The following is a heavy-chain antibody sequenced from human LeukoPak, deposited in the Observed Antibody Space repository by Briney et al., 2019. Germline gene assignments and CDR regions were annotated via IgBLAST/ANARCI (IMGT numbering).Heavy chain of an antibody. V-gene: IGHV4-31*03. Sequence: SETLSLTCTVSGGSISSGGYYWSWIRQHPGKGLEWIGYIYYSGSTYHNPSLKSRVTISVDTSKNQFSLKLSSVTAADTAVYYCARDIVATTYFDYWGQGTLVTVSS. CDR1: GGSISSGGYY. D-gene: IGHD5-12*01. CDR2: IYYSGST. CDR3: ARDIVATTYFDY. J-gene: IGHJ4*02.